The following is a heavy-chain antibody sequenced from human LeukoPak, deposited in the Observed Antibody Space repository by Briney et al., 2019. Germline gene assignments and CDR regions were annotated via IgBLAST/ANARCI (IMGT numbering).Heavy chain of an antibody. D-gene: IGHD5-18*01. CDR3: ARTTEGGYTYDYFYYYYMDV. CDR2: IYTSGST. Sequence: SETLSLTCTVSGGSISSYYWSWIRQPAGKGLEWIGRIYTSGSTNYKASLKSRVPISVDTSKNQFSLKLSSVTAADTAVYYCARTTEGGYTYDYFYYYYMDVWGKGTTVTVSS. CDR1: GGSISSYY. J-gene: IGHJ6*03. V-gene: IGHV4-4*07.